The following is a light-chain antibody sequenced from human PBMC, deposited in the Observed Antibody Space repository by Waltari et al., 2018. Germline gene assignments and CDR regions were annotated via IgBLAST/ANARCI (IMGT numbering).Light chain of an antibody. Sequence: EIVLTQSPGTLSLSPGERATLSCRASQSVSRTLAWYQQKPGQAPRLLIYYASRRATGIPCRCSGSGAGTDFSLTISRLEPEDFAVYYCQTYGTLPATFGQGTKVEIK. V-gene: IGKV3-20*01. CDR1: QSVSRT. CDR3: QTYGTLPAT. CDR2: YAS. J-gene: IGKJ1*01.